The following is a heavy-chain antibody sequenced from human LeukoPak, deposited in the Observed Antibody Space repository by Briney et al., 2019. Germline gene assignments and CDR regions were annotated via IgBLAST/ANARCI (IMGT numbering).Heavy chain of an antibody. D-gene: IGHD6-13*01. CDR1: GFTFSSYA. J-gene: IGHJ4*02. CDR3: ARVNSGGIAAAGTFYY. V-gene: IGHV3-64*01. CDR2: ISSNGGST. Sequence: GSLRLSCAASGFTFSSYAMHWVRQAPGKGMEYVSAISSNGGSTYYANSVKGRFTISRDNSKHTLYLQMGSLRAEDMAVYYCARVNSGGIAAAGTFYYWGQGTLVTVSS.